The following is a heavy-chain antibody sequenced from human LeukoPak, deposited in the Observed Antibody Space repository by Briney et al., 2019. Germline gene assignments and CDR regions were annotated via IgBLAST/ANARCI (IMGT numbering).Heavy chain of an antibody. CDR3: ARGRYSSSSDYYYYMDV. Sequence: SETLSLTCAVYGGSFSGYYWSWIRQPPGKGLEWIGEINHSGSTNYNPSLKSRVTISVDTSKNQFSLKLSSVTAADTAVYYCARGRYSSSSDYYYYMDVWGKGTTVTFSS. CDR1: GGSFSGYY. V-gene: IGHV4-34*01. D-gene: IGHD6-6*01. CDR2: INHSGST. J-gene: IGHJ6*03.